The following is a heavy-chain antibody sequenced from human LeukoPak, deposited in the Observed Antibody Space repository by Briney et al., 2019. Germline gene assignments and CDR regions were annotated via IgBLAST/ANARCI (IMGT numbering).Heavy chain of an antibody. D-gene: IGHD3-10*01. CDR1: GFTFSSYA. CDR2: ISGSGGNT. J-gene: IGHJ5*02. Sequence: GRSLRLSCATSGFTFSSYAMSWVRQAPGKGLEWVSSISGSGGNTYYADSVKGRFTISRDYSKNTLYLQMNSLRTEETAVYYCAKGPAMVRGTFDPWGQGTLVTVSS. CDR3: AKGPAMVRGTFDP. V-gene: IGHV3-23*01.